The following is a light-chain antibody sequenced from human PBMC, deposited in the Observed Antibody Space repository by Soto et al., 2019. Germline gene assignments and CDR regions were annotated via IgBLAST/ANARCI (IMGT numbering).Light chain of an antibody. CDR2: RDG. J-gene: IGLJ3*02. CDR3: AVWDASLTGWV. CDR1: GPNIGSHY. V-gene: IGLV1-47*01. Sequence: QSALTQPPSASGTPGQSLTIFCAGSGPNIGSHYVYWYQHLPGTAPKLLIFRDGQRPSGVPDRFFGSKSGTSASLAISGLRSEDEAHYYCAVWDASLTGWVFGGGTKVTVL.